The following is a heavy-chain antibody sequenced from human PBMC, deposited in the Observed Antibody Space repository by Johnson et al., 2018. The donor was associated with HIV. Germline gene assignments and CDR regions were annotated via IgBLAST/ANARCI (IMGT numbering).Heavy chain of an antibody. CDR1: GFTFDDHG. J-gene: IGHJ3*02. CDR3: ARMGVGATWHAFDI. V-gene: IGHV3-30*03. Sequence: QVQLVESGGGLVQPGGFLRLSCAASGFTFDDHGMSWVRQAPGKGLEWVAVISYDGSNKYYADSVKGRFTISRDNSKNTLYLQMNSLRAEDTAVYYCARMGVGATWHAFDIWGQGTMVTVSS. CDR2: ISYDGSNK. D-gene: IGHD1-26*01.